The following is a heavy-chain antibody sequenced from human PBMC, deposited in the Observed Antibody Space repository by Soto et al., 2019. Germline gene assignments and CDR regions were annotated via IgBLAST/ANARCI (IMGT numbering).Heavy chain of an antibody. J-gene: IGHJ4*02. V-gene: IGHV3-9*02. CDR1: GFTSNDFA. CDR3: TKRGNSGWSPFDY. Sequence: EVQLVESGGGLVQPVRSLRLSCAASGFTSNDFAIHWVRQAPGKGLEWVSGVAWNGDIGHADSVKGRFTISRDNAKNFVYLEMNSLRVEDTALYYCTKRGNSGWSPFDYWGQGTLVTVSS. CDR2: VAWNGDI. D-gene: IGHD6-19*01.